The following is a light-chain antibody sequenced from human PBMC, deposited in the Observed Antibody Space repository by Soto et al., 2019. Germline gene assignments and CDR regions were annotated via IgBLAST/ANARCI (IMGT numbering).Light chain of an antibody. CDR2: GSS. CDR3: QQYGSSPPYT. Sequence: EIVLTQSPGTLSLSPGERATLSCRASQSVSANYIAWYQQKPGQSPRLLIYGSSDRATGIPYRFSGSGSETDFTLTISRVEPEDFAVYYCQQYGSSPPYTFGQGTKLEIK. V-gene: IGKV3-20*01. J-gene: IGKJ2*01. CDR1: QSVSANY.